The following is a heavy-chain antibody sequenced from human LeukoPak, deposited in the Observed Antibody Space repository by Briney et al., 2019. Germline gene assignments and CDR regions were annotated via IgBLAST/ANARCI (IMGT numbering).Heavy chain of an antibody. V-gene: IGHV3-30*02. CDR1: GFTFSSCG. CDR3: ARGGGAVAVDDAFDI. J-gene: IGHJ3*02. CDR2: IRYDGSTK. Sequence: GGSLRLSCAASGFTFSSCGMHWVRQAPGKGLEWVAFIRYDGSTKYYADSVKGRFTISRDNSKNTLCLQMNSLRAEDTAVYYCARGGGAVAVDDAFDIWGQGTMVTVSS. D-gene: IGHD6-19*01.